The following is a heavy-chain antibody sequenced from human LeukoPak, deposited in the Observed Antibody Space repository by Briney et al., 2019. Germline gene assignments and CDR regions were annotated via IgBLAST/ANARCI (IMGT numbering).Heavy chain of an antibody. CDR3: AKAHTVTTLYWFDP. Sequence: GGSLRLSCAASGFTFNSYGMHWVRQAPGKGLEWVAVISYDGSNQYYADSVKGRFTISRDNSKNTLYLQMNSLRGADTAVYYCAKAHTVTTLYWFDPWGQGTLVTVSS. CDR2: ISYDGSNQ. V-gene: IGHV3-30*18. D-gene: IGHD4-17*01. J-gene: IGHJ5*02. CDR1: GFTFNSYG.